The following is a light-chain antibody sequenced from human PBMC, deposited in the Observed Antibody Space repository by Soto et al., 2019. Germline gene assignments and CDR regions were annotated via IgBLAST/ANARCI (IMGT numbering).Light chain of an antibody. Sequence: QSALTQPASVSGSPGQSITISCTGTRSDVGSYKLVSWYQQYPGKAPKLMIYEGSKRPSGVSDRFSGSKSGNTASLTISGLQAEDEADYYCCSYAGSSTFDVVFGGGTKLTVL. J-gene: IGLJ2*01. V-gene: IGLV2-23*03. CDR2: EGS. CDR3: CSYAGSSTFDVV. CDR1: RSDVGSYKL.